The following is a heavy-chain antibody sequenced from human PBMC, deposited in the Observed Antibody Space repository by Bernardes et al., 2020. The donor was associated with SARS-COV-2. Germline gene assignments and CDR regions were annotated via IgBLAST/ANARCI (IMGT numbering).Heavy chain of an antibody. Sequence: GSLRLSCAASGFTFSSYAMSWVRQAPGKGLEWVSAITGSGGSTYYADSVKGRFTISRDKSKNTLYLQMNSLRAEDTAVYYCAKDRHRLILTGYFDYWGQGTLVTVSS. D-gene: IGHD6-19*01. CDR2: ITGSGGST. J-gene: IGHJ4*02. CDR3: AKDRHRLILTGYFDY. V-gene: IGHV3-23*01. CDR1: GFTFSSYA.